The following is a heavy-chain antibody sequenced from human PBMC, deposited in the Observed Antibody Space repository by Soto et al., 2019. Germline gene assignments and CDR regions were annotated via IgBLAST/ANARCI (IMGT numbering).Heavy chain of an antibody. D-gene: IGHD4-17*01. Sequence: SETLSLTCAVSGGSISSAGYSWSWIRQPPGKGLEWIGYIYHSGSTYYNPSLKSRVTISVDRSKNQFSLKLSSVTAADTAVYNCARASTTVTTLDYWGQGTLVTVSS. CDR1: GGSISSAGYS. CDR3: ARASTTVTTLDY. V-gene: IGHV4-30-2*01. J-gene: IGHJ4*02. CDR2: IYHSGST.